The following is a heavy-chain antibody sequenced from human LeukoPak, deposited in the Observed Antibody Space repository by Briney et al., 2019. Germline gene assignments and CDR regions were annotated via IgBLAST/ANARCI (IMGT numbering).Heavy chain of an antibody. CDR2: IYYSGST. V-gene: IGHV4-61*01. CDR1: GGSVSSGSYY. D-gene: IGHD2-2*01. J-gene: IGHJ5*02. CDR3: ARGSYQQPTGA. Sequence: SGTLSLTCTVSGGSVSSGSYYWSWIRQPPGKGLEWIGYIYYSGSTNYNPSLKSRVTISVDTSKNQFSLKLSSVTAADTAVYYCARGSYQQPTGAWGQGTLVTVSS.